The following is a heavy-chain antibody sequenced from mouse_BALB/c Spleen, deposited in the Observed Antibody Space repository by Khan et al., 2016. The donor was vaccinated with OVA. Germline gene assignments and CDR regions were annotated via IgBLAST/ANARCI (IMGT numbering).Heavy chain of an antibody. CDR3: ARNGVFHYIGYGEMNY. CDR2: TWSGGNT. CDR1: GFALADFG. V-gene: IGHV2-4-1*01. J-gene: IGHJ4*01. D-gene: IGHD1-2*01. Sequence: QVQLKESGPGLVQPSQNLSITCTVSGFALADFGAHWARLSPGKALEWLGVTWSGGNTDYTAAFISRLSITTDNSKSQLFFTMNGLHADDTAIDDSARNGVFHYIGYGEMNYWGQGTSVTVST.